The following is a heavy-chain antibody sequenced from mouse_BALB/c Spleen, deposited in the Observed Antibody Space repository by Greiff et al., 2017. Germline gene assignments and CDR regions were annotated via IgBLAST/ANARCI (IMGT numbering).Heavy chain of an antibody. CDR3: ARAYRYYFED. Sequence: EVQRVESGGGLVKPGGSLKLSCAASGFTFSSYAMSWVRQTPEKRLEWVASISSGGSTYYPDSVKGRFTISRDNARNILYLQMSSLGSEDTAMYYCARAYRYYFEDGGEGTTRTGSS. CDR2: ISSGGST. D-gene: IGHD2-14*01. J-gene: IGHJ2*01. V-gene: IGHV5-6-5*01. CDR1: GFTFSSYA.